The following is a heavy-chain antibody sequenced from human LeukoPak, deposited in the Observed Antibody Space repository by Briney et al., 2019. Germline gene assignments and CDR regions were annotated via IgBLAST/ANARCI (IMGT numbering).Heavy chain of an antibody. V-gene: IGHV4-59*01. CDR2: IYSSGHT. CDR1: GGSISNYY. CDR3: ARGTVQMGMGERFFDF. Sequence: SETLSLTCTVSGGSISNYYWSWIRQPPGKGLEWIGYIYSSGHTNYNPSPKSRVSMSVDTSRNQFSLRLSSVTAADTAIYYCARGTVQMGMGERFFDFWGQGTLVTVSS. D-gene: IGHD3-16*01. J-gene: IGHJ4*02.